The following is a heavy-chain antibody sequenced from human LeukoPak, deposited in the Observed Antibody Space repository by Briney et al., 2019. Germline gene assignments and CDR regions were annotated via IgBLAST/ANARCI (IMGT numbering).Heavy chain of an antibody. CDR1: GGSISSSSYY. J-gene: IGHJ4*02. D-gene: IGHD4-11*01. Sequence: SETLSLTCTVSGGSISSSSYYWGWIRQPPGKGLEWIGYIYYSGSTNYNPSLKSRVTISVDTSKNQFSLKLSSVTAADTAVYYCARESTVTRGLDYWGQGTLVTVSS. CDR2: IYYSGST. CDR3: ARESTVTRGLDY. V-gene: IGHV4-61*05.